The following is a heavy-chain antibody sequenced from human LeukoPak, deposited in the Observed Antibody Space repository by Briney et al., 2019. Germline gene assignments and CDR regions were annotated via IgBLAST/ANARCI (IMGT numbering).Heavy chain of an antibody. V-gene: IGHV3-21*01. Sequence: PGGSLRLSCAASGFTFSSYSMNWVRQAPGKGLEWVSSISSSSSYIYYADSVKGRFTISRDNAKNSLYLQMNSLRAEDTAVYYCARLYCSSSSCYGEIDYWGQGTLVTVSS. CDR1: GFTFSSYS. D-gene: IGHD2-2*01. CDR2: ISSSSSYI. J-gene: IGHJ4*02. CDR3: ARLYCSSSSCYGEIDY.